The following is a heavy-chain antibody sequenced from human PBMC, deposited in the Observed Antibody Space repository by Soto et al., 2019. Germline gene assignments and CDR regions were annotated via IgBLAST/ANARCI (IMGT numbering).Heavy chain of an antibody. CDR1: GGSISSGGYS. CDR3: ARGYDVNYYYGMDV. D-gene: IGHD3-3*01. J-gene: IGHJ6*02. Sequence: NPSETLSLTCAVSGGSISSGGYSWSWIRQPPGKGLEWIGYIYHSGSTYYNPSLKSRVTISVDRSKNQFSLKLSSVTAADTAVYYCARGYDVNYYYGMDVWGQGTTVTVSS. CDR2: IYHSGST. V-gene: IGHV4-30-2*01.